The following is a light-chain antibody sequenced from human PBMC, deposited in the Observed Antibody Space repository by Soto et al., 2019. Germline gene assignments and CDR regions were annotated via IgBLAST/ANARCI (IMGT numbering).Light chain of an antibody. CDR3: SSYSSTSTPWV. J-gene: IGLJ3*02. CDR1: SSDVGTYNF. V-gene: IGLV2-14*01. CDR2: EVS. Sequence: QSALTQPASVSGSPGQSITISCTGTSSDVGTYNFVSWYQQHPGKAPKLMIYEVSSRPSGVSNRFSGSKSGNTASLTISGLQAEHEADYYCSSYSSTSTPWVFGGGTKLT.